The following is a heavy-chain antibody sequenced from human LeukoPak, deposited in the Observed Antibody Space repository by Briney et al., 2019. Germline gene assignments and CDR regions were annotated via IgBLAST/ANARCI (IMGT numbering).Heavy chain of an antibody. CDR3: VRDGRRGSYGDAFDS. Sequence: SETLSLTCTVSSGSISSRRYSWSWIRPPAGKGPEWIGRIYNSDTTNYNRTLKSRVTILIDTFKNKFDLKYSYGTAAEREGEYGVRDGRRGSYGDAFDSWGLGTMVIVSS. D-gene: IGHD1-26*01. J-gene: IGHJ3*02. CDR1: SGSISSRRYS. V-gene: IGHV4-61*02. CDR2: IYNSDTT.